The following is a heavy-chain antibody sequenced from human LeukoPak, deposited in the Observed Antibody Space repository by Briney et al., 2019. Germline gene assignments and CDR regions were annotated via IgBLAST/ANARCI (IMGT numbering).Heavy chain of an antibody. CDR1: GGSISSYY. J-gene: IGHJ4*02. CDR2: IYYSGST. V-gene: IGHV4-59*01. Sequence: SETLSLTCTVSGGSISSYYWSWIRQPPGKGLEWIGYIYYSGSTNYNPSLKSRVTISVDTSKNQFSLKLSSVTAADTAVYYCARVVRIAVRGHYFDYWGQGTLVTVSS. CDR3: ARVVRIAVRGHYFDY. D-gene: IGHD6-19*01.